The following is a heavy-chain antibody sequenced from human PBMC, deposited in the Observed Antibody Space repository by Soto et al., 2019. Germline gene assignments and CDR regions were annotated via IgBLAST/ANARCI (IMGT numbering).Heavy chain of an antibody. Sequence: LSCAASGFTFSNYWIHWVRQVPGEGLVWVSSINNDGSRTWYADSVRGRIAMSRDNARNLVSLQMNSLRAEDTAVYYCGTTFEYWGQGALVTVSS. CDR1: GFTFSNYW. J-gene: IGHJ4*02. D-gene: IGHD1-26*01. V-gene: IGHV3-74*01. CDR2: INNDGSRT. CDR3: GTTFEY.